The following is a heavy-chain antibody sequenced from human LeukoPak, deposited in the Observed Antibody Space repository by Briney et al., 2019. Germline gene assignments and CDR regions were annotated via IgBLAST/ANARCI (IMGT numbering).Heavy chain of an antibody. CDR2: ISYDGSNK. D-gene: IGHD4-17*01. CDR3: AKDFAYGSRGVQGPSDY. Sequence: PGGSLRLSCAASGFTFSSYGMHWVRQAPGKGLEWVAVISYDGSNKYYADSVKGRFTISRDNSKNTLYLQMNSLRAEDTAVYYCAKDFAYGSRGVQGPSDYWGQGTLVTVSS. CDR1: GFTFSSYG. V-gene: IGHV3-30*18. J-gene: IGHJ4*02.